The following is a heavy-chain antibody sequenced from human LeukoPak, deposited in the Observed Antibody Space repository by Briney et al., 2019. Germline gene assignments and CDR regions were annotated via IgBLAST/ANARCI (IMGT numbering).Heavy chain of an antibody. CDR1: GFTFSSYA. Sequence: QTGGSLRLSCAASGFTFSSYAMSWVRQAPGKGLEWVSRISGSGGTTYYADSVKGRFTISRDNSKNTLYLQMNSLRVEDTAVYYCARGDGYAQRDWGQGTLVTVPS. CDR2: ISGSGGTT. V-gene: IGHV3-23*01. CDR3: ARGDGYAQRD. D-gene: IGHD5-12*01. J-gene: IGHJ4*02.